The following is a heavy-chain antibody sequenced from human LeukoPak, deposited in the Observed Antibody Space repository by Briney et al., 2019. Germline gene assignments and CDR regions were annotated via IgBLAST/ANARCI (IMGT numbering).Heavy chain of an antibody. J-gene: IGHJ4*02. Sequence: GESLKISCKGSGYSFTSYWIGWVRQMPGKGLEWMGIIYPGDSDTRYSPSFQGQVTISADKSISTAYLQWSSLKASDTAMYYCASGYYDSSGYLPFDYWGQGTLVTVSS. CDR1: GYSFTSYW. CDR3: ASGYYDSSGYLPFDY. CDR2: IYPGDSDT. V-gene: IGHV5-51*01. D-gene: IGHD3-22*01.